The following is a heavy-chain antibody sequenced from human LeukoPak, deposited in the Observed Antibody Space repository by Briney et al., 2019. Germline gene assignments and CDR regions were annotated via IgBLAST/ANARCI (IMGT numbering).Heavy chain of an antibody. CDR2: IYSGGST. J-gene: IGHJ3*02. CDR3: AREAVSLGNRRWLQYTDAFDI. D-gene: IGHD5-24*01. V-gene: IGHV3-53*01. Sequence: PGGSLRLSCAAFGFTVSSNYMSWVRRAPGKGLEWASVIYSGGSTYYADSVKGRFTISRDNAKNSLYLQMNSLRVEDTAVYYCAREAVSLGNRRWLQYTDAFDIWGQGTMVTVSS. CDR1: GFTVSSNY.